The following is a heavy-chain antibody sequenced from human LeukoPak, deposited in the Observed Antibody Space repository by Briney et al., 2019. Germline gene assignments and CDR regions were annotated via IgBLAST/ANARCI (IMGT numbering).Heavy chain of an antibody. D-gene: IGHD5-12*01. Sequence: GSLRLSCAASGFTFSSYSMNWVRQPPGKGLEWIGEIYHSGSTNYNPSLKSRVTMSGDTSKNQFSLNLSSVTAADTAVYYCVRVVRYSDYDRFDYWGQGTLVTVSS. J-gene: IGHJ4*02. CDR1: GFTFSSYS. CDR2: IYHSGST. CDR3: VRVVRYSDYDRFDY. V-gene: IGHV4-4*02.